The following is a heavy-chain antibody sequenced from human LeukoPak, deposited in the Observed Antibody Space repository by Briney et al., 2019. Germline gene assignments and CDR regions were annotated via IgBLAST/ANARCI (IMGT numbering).Heavy chain of an antibody. V-gene: IGHV1-2*02. J-gene: IGHJ4*02. CDR1: GYTFTDYY. CDR2: INTNSGGT. Sequence: GASVKVSCKASGYTFTDYYLHWVRQAPGQGLEWMGWINTNSGGTNYAQKFQGRVTMTRNASISTVYMELSSLRSDDTAVYYCARGAAKDYWGQGTLVTVSS. CDR3: ARGAAKDY. D-gene: IGHD5-18*01.